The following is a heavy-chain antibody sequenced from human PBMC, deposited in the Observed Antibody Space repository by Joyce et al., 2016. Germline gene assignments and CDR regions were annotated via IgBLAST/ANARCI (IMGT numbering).Heavy chain of an antibody. CDR3: ATLSPGRHRKVYFDY. J-gene: IGHJ4*02. Sequence: QVQLVQSGAEVKKPGSSVKVSCKASGGTFSSYAITWVRQAPGQGLEWMGGFIPICGAANYAQEVLGRVTITADESTSTVYMDLSSRKSEDTAVYYCATLSPGRHRKVYFDYWGQGTLVTVSS. CDR2: FIPICGAA. CDR1: GGTFSSYA. D-gene: IGHD5/OR15-5a*01. V-gene: IGHV1-69*01.